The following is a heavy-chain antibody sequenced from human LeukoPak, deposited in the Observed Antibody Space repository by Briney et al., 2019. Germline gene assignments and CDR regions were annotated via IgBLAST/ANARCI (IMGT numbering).Heavy chain of an antibody. D-gene: IGHD3-9*01. V-gene: IGHV3-66*02. CDR3: ARDGYYDILSAVMANDY. CDR1: GFTVSSNY. CDR2: IYSGGST. Sequence: PGGSLRLSCAASGFTVSSNYMSWVRQAPGKGLEWVSVIYSGGSTYYADSVKGRFTISRDNSKNTLYLQMNSLRAEDTAVYYCARDGYYDILSAVMANDYWGQGTLVTVSP. J-gene: IGHJ4*02.